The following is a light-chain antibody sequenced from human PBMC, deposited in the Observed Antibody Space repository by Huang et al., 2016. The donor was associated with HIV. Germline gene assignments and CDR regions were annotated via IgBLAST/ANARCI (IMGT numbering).Light chain of an antibody. Sequence: AIQLTQSPSSRSASVGDRVTITCRASQDITNDLGWYQQKPGKAPKLLISAASTLRSVVPSRFSGSGSGTDFTLTISSLQPEDFATYFCLQDFNYPRTFGQGTRVEIK. J-gene: IGKJ1*01. CDR1: QDITND. CDR3: LQDFNYPRT. CDR2: AAS. V-gene: IGKV1-6*02.